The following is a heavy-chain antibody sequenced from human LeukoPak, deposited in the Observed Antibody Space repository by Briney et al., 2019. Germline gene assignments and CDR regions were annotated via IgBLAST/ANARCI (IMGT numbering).Heavy chain of an antibody. D-gene: IGHD2-21*01. CDR3: ARDSSEFRSLIPH. J-gene: IGHJ1*01. CDR1: GYTFTSYY. V-gene: IGHV1-69*13. Sequence: ASVKVSCKASGYTFTSYYMHWVRQAPGQGLEWMGGIIPIFGTANYAEKFRGRVTITADESTSTAYMELNRLKSGDTAVYYCARDSSEFRSLIPHWGQGTLVTVSS. CDR2: IIPIFGTA.